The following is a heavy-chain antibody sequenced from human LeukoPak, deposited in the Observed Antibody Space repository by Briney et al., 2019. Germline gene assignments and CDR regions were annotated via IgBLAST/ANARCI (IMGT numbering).Heavy chain of an antibody. Sequence: GGSLRLSCAASGFTFNSSSMSWVRQAPGKGLEWVSVISGSGGSTDYADSVKGRFTISRDNSKNTLYLQINSLRAEDTAVYYCAKGSGWYVWGQGTLVTVSS. CDR3: AKGSGWYV. V-gene: IGHV3-23*01. CDR2: ISGSGGST. J-gene: IGHJ4*02. CDR1: GFTFNSSS. D-gene: IGHD6-19*01.